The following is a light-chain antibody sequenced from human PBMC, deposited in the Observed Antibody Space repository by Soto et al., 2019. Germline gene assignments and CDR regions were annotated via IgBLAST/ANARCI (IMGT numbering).Light chain of an antibody. J-gene: IGKJ1*01. CDR3: QHYNSYSEA. CDR1: QSISSW. Sequence: DIKMSQSPATLSASVGDRVTIPCRASQSISSWLAWYQQKPGKAPKLLIYDASSLESGVPSRFSGSGSGTEFTLTISSLQPDDFATYYCQHYNSYSEAFGQGTKVDI. CDR2: DAS. V-gene: IGKV1-5*01.